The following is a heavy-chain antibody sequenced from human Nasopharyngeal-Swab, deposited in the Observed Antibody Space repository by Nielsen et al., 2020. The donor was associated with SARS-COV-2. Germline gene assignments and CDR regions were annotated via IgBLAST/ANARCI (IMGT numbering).Heavy chain of an antibody. D-gene: IGHD3-10*01. J-gene: IGHJ4*02. CDR2: ISWNGGST. Sequence: GGSLRLSCAASGFAFDDYAMHWVRQVPGKGLEWVSGISWNGGSTAYADSVKGRFTISRDNAKNSLYLQMNSLRPGDTALYYCVKVGSASFYSHWGQGARLTVSS. V-gene: IGHV3-9*01. CDR1: GFAFDDYA. CDR3: VKVGSASFYSH.